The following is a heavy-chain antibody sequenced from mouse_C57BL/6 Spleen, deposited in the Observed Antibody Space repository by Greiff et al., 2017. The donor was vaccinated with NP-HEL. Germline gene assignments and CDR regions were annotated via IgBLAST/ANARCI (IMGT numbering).Heavy chain of an antibody. CDR3: TTRLRRGDYAMDY. CDR2: IDPETGGT. D-gene: IGHD2-4*01. V-gene: IGHV1-15*01. J-gene: IGHJ4*01. CDR1: GYTFTDYE. Sequence: VQLVESGAELVRPGASVTLSCKASGYTFTDYEMHWVKQTPVHGLEWIGAIDPETGGTAYNQKFKGKAILTADKSSSTAYMELRSLTSEDSAVYYCTTRLRRGDYAMDYWGQGTSVTVSS.